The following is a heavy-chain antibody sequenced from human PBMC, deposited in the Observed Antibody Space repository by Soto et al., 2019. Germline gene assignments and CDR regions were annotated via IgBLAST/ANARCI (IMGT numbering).Heavy chain of an antibody. D-gene: IGHD4-17*01. CDR2: IYYSGST. V-gene: IGHV4-61*01. CDR3: ARESSPSLPDSVKKIDP. J-gene: IGHJ5*01. CDR1: GGSVNSGQYY. Sequence: SETLSLTSPVSGGSVNSGQYYWNWIRQSPGKGLEWIGYIYYSGSTNYNSSLKSRLSISIDTSRNQCSLKLTSVTAGDTAVYYCARESSPSLPDSVKKIDPWGQGTLVTVSS.